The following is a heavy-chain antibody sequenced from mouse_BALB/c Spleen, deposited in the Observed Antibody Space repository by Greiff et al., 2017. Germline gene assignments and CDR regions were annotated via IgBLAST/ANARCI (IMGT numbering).Heavy chain of an antibody. D-gene: IGHD2-1*01. V-gene: IGHV2-2*02. Sequence: VQLQESGPGLVQPSQSLSITCTVSGFSLTSYGVHWVRQSPGKGLEWLGVIWSGGSTDYNAAFISRLSISKDNSKSQVFFKMNSLQANDTAIYYCARGGVYYGNYAWFAYWGQGTLVTVSA. CDR1: GFSLTSYG. CDR2: IWSGGST. J-gene: IGHJ3*01. CDR3: ARGGVYYGNYAWFAY.